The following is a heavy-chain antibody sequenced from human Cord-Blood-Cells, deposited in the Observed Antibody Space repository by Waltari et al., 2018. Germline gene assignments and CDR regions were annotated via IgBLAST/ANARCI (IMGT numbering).Heavy chain of an antibody. CDR1: GGSISSSSYY. CDR3: ARQGGGTGVGAFDI. CDR2: IYYSGRT. D-gene: IGHD7-27*01. J-gene: IGHJ3*02. V-gene: IGHV4-39*01. Sequence: QLQLQESGPGLVKPSETLSLTCTVSGGSISSSSYYWGWIRQPPGKGLAGVGSIYYSGRTYYNPSIKSRVTISVDTSKNQFSLKLSSVTAADTAVYYCARQGGGTGVGAFDIWGQGTMVTVSS.